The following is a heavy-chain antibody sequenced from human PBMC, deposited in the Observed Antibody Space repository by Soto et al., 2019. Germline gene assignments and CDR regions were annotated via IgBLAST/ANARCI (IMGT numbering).Heavy chain of an antibody. Sequence: ASVKVSCKASGYSFTRNAIHWLRQAPGQRLEWMGWLNAGNGNTKYSQKFQGRVTITRDTSASTAYMELSSLRSEDTAVYYCARVGGGIYYYYYDMDVWGQGTTVTVSS. CDR2: LNAGNGNT. CDR1: GYSFTRNA. V-gene: IGHV1-3*01. J-gene: IGHJ6*02. D-gene: IGHD1-26*01. CDR3: ARVGGGIYYYYYDMDV.